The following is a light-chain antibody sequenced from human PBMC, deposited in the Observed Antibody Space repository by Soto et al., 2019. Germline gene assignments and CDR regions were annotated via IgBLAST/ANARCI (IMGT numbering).Light chain of an antibody. CDR1: QSLLESDGYNY. V-gene: IGKV2-28*01. J-gene: IGKJ2*01. CDR2: WGS. CDR3: MQALQTGYT. Sequence: DIVMTQSPISLPVTPGEPASISCRSSQSLLESDGYNYLDWYLQKPGQSPQLLIYWGSNRATGVPDRFSGSGSGTDFTRKIMRVEAEDVGVYYCMQALQTGYTFGQGTKLEIK.